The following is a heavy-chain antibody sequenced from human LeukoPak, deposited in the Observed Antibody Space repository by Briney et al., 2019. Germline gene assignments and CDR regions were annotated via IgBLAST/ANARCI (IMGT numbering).Heavy chain of an antibody. J-gene: IGHJ1*01. CDR1: GVSISNYY. Sequence: PSETLSLTCTVSGVSISNYYWSWIRQPPGKGLEWIGYSYYSGNTNHNPSLKSRVTISADTSKNQFSLRLFSVTASDTAVYYCATTFSGYVSSWPEYFQHWGQGILVTVSS. CDR3: ATTFSGYVSSWPEYFQH. CDR2: SYYSGNT. V-gene: IGHV4-59*08. D-gene: IGHD6-13*01.